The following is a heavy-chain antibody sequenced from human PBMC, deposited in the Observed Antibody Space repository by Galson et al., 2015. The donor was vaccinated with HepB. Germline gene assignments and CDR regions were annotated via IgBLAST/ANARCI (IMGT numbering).Heavy chain of an antibody. D-gene: IGHD6-19*01. CDR3: ARGGGSGWFSGYDY. J-gene: IGHJ4*02. CDR2: INPNGGGT. V-gene: IGHV1-2*02. CDR1: GSTFTGNY. Sequence: SVKVSCKASGSTFTGNYIHWVRQAPGQGLEWMGWINPNGGGTNYAQNFQGRVTMTRDTSITTAYLDLSSLRSDDTAMYYCARGGGSGWFSGYDYWAREPWSPSRQ.